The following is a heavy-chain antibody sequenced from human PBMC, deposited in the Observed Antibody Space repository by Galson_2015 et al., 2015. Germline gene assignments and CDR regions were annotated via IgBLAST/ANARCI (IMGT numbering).Heavy chain of an antibody. D-gene: IGHD6-19*01. CDR3: AHLVRSSGLGVFDI. Sequence: PALVKPTQPLTLTCIFSGFSLSTSGVGVGWIRQPPGKALEWLGVIFWDDDKRYSPSLKSRLTITKDTSKNQVVLTMTNMDPVDTATYYCAHLVRSSGLGVFDIWGQGTMVTVSS. J-gene: IGHJ3*02. V-gene: IGHV2-5*02. CDR1: GFSLSTSGVG. CDR2: IFWDDDK.